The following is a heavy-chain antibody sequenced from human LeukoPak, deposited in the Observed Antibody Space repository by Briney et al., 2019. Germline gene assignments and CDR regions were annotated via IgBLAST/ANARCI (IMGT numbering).Heavy chain of an antibody. CDR2: INPSGGST. V-gene: IGHV1-46*01. J-gene: IGHJ4*02. D-gene: IGHD6-6*01. CDR3: ARFSSSSAY. CDR1: GYTFTSYY. Sequence: ASVKVSCKASGYTFTSYYMHWVRQAPGQGLEWMGIINPSGGSTSYAQKFQGRVTMTRDTSISTAYMELSRLRSDDTAVYYCARFSSSSAYWGQGTLVTVSS.